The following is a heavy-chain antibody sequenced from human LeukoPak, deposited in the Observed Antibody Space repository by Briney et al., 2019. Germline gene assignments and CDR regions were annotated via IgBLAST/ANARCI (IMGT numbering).Heavy chain of an antibody. J-gene: IGHJ5*02. D-gene: IGHD6-19*01. CDR3: ARGGWRPDP. CDR1: GFIYSDYW. CDR2: IKTDGSEK. Sequence: PGGSLRLSCAASGFIYSDYWMSWVRQAPGKGLEWVANIKTDGSEKYYVDSVKGRLTISRDNAKNSLYLQMSGLRAEDTAVYYCARGGWRPDPWGQGTLVTVSS. V-gene: IGHV3-7*01.